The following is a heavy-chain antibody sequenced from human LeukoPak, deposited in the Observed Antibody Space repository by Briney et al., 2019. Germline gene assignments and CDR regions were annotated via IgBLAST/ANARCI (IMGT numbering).Heavy chain of an antibody. Sequence: SETLSLTCTVSGDSISSGSFLWGCIRQSPGKGLEWIGSISYSGSTYYNPSLKSRVTVSIDTSKNQFTLKMTSVTAADTAVYYCPRWVGNRNWFDPWGQGTLVTVSS. V-gene: IGHV4-39*06. CDR1: GDSISSGSFL. D-gene: IGHD1-26*01. CDR3: PRWVGNRNWFDP. J-gene: IGHJ5*02. CDR2: ISYSGST.